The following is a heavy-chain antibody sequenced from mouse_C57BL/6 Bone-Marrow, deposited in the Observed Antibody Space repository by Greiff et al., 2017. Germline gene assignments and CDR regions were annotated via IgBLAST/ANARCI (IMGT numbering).Heavy chain of an antibody. CDR3: ARQGTANSSSLEY. Sequence: DVLLVQSGGDLVKPGGSLKLSCAASGFTFSSYGMPWVRQTPDKGLEWVASISRGGSYTYYPHRVKGRFTISRDTATNTLYLQSSSLTSEDTAVYYCARQGTANSSSLEYWGQGTFVTVSA. CDR1: GFTFSSYG. J-gene: IGHJ4*01. CDR2: ISRGGSYT. D-gene: IGHD3-3*01. V-gene: IGHV5-6*01.